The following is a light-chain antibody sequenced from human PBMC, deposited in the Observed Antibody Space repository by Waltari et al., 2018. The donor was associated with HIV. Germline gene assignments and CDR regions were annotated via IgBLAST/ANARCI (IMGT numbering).Light chain of an antibody. V-gene: IGKV1D-16*02. Sequence: DIQMTQSPSSLSASVGDRLTITCRARQGVSSWVAWYQHKPDKAPKALIYAATNLQSGVPSRFSGSGSGTIFTLIISSLQPEDFATYYCQQYKTFPLTFGGGTKV. CDR1: QGVSSW. J-gene: IGKJ4*01. CDR3: QQYKTFPLT. CDR2: AAT.